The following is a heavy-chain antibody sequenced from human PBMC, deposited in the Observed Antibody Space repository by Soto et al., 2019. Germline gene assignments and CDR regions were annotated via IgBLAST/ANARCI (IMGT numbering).Heavy chain of an antibody. CDR2: ISSSSSYI. V-gene: IGHV3-21*01. D-gene: IGHD1-26*01. CDR1: GFTFSSYN. Sequence: PGGSLRLSCAASGFTFSSYNMNWVRQAPGKGLEWVSSISSSSSYIYYADSVKGRFTISRDNAKNSLYLQMNSLRAEDTAVYYCARDLGRVIVGAIISDAFDIWDQGTMVTVSS. CDR3: ARDLGRVIVGAIISDAFDI. J-gene: IGHJ3*02.